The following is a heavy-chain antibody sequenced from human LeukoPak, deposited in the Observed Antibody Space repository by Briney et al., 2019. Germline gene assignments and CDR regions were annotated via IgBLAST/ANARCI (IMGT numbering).Heavy chain of an antibody. D-gene: IGHD3-22*01. J-gene: IGHJ3*02. CDR1: GFTFSSYS. CDR2: ISGSGGST. CDR3: AKYYYDSSPTDAFDI. V-gene: IGHV3-23*01. Sequence: GGSLRLSCAASGFTFSSYSMNWVRQAPGKGLEWVSAISGSGGSTYYADSVKGRFTISRDNSKNTLYLQMNSLRAEDTAVYYCAKYYYDSSPTDAFDIWGQGTMVTVSS.